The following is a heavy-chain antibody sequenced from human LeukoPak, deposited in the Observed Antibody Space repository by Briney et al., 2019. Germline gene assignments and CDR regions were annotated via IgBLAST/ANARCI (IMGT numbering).Heavy chain of an antibody. CDR1: GFTFSSYA. J-gene: IGHJ4*02. Sequence: PGGSLRLSCAASGFTFSSYAMSWVRQAPGKGLEWVSAISGSGGSTYYADSVKGRFTISRDHSKNTLYLQMNSLRAEDTAVYYCAKDPSYYDILTGYYFSYYFDYWGQGTLVTVSS. CDR3: AKDPSYYDILTGYYFSYYFDY. D-gene: IGHD3-9*01. CDR2: ISGSGGST. V-gene: IGHV3-23*01.